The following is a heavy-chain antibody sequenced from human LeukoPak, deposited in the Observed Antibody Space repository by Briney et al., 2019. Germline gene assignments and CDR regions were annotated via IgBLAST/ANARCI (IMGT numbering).Heavy chain of an antibody. CDR1: GGSISSYY. Sequence: PSETLSLTCTVSGGSISSYYWSWIRQPPRKGLEWIGYIYYSGSTNYNPSLKSRVTISVDTSKNQFSLKLSSVTAADTAVYYCARLGDYDFWSGYPNWFDPWGQGTLVTVSS. CDR2: IYYSGST. V-gene: IGHV4-59*08. J-gene: IGHJ5*02. D-gene: IGHD3-3*01. CDR3: ARLGDYDFWSGYPNWFDP.